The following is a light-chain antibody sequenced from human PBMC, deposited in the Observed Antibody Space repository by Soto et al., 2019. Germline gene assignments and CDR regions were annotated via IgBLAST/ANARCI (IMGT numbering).Light chain of an antibody. Sequence: QSALTQPASVSGSPGQSITISCTGTSSDGGAYNYVSWYQQHPGKASKLMIYEVSNRPSGVSNRFSGSKSGNTASLTISGLQDEDEADYYCSSYTSSSTLYVFGPGTKLTVL. CDR1: SSDGGAYNY. V-gene: IGLV2-14*01. CDR3: SSYTSSSTLYV. CDR2: EVS. J-gene: IGLJ1*01.